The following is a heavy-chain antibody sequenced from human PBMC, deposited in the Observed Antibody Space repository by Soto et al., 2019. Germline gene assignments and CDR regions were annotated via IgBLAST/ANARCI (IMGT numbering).Heavy chain of an antibody. Sequence: SVKVSCKASGYTFSSHALSWVREAPGQGLEWMGGSIPILDARTYAQKFQGRVTISADKYTKTGYMELSSLTSEDTAVYYCARSSTTYYYQSSPYWHDKEHDIWGKGILITVS. J-gene: IGHJ4*02. CDR2: SIPILDAR. V-gene: IGHV1-69*10. CDR3: ARSSTTYYYQSSPYWHDKEHDI. CDR1: GYTFSSHA. D-gene: IGHD3-22*01.